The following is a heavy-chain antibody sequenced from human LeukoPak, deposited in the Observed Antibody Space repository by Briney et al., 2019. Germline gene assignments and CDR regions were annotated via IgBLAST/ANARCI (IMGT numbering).Heavy chain of an antibody. CDR2: IFYSGST. J-gene: IGHJ4*02. V-gene: IGHV4-39*01. CDR3: ASYSSSWGASDY. D-gene: IGHD6-6*01. CDR1: GGSISSNSYY. Sequence: KPSETLSLTCTVSGGSISSNSYYWGWIRQPPGKGLEWIGSIFYSGSTSYNPSLKSRVTISVDTSKNQFSLKMSSLTAADTAVYYCASYSSSWGASDYWGQGTLVTVSS.